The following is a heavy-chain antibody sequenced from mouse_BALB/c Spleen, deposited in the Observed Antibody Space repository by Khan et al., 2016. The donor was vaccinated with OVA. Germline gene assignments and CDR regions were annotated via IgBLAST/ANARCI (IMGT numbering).Heavy chain of an antibody. J-gene: IGHJ2*01. D-gene: IGHD1-2*01. V-gene: IGHV3-2*02. CDR3: ARTARIKY. CDR1: GYSITSGYA. CDR2: ISYSGST. Sequence: EVQLQESGPGLVKPSQSLSLTCTVTGYSITSGYAWNWIRQFPGNKLEWMAYISYSGSTNYNPSLKNRISITRDTSKNQFFLQLNSVTTEDTATYYCARTARIKYWGKGTTLTVSS.